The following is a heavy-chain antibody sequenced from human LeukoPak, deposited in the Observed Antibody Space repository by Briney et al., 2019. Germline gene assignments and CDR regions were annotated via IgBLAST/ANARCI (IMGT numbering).Heavy chain of an antibody. D-gene: IGHD3-3*01. CDR2: IYTNGNT. J-gene: IGHJ4*02. V-gene: IGHV4-61*02. CDR3: ARLLTPTGHFGVVIMEGGYFDS. CDR1: GGSLSSGGYY. Sequence: ASETLSLTCSVSGGSLSSGGYYWTWIRQPAGKGPEWIGRIYTNGNTNYNPSLKSRVTMSVDTSKNQFSLKLSSVTAADTAVYYCARLLTPTGHFGVVIMEGGYFDSWGQGTLVTVSS.